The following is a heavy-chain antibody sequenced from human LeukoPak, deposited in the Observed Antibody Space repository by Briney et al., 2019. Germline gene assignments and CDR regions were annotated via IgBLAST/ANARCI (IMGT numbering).Heavy chain of an antibody. Sequence: GGSLRLSCTASGFTFGDYAMSWVRQAPGKGLEWVGFIRSKAYGGTTEYAASVKGRFTISRDDSKSIAYLQMNSLKTEDTAVYYCTRERPHYYDSSGYYPWSRTVYYYMDVWGKGTTVTISS. CDR1: GFTFGDYA. D-gene: IGHD3-22*01. V-gene: IGHV3-49*04. CDR2: IRSKAYGGTT. J-gene: IGHJ6*03. CDR3: TRERPHYYDSSGYYPWSRTVYYYMDV.